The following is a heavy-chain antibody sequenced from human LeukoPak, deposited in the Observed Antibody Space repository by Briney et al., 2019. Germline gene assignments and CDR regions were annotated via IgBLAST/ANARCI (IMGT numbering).Heavy chain of an antibody. V-gene: IGHV3-64*04. CDR2: ISDNGATT. D-gene: IGHD3-10*01. J-gene: IGHJ4*02. CDR3: AKFYGSNY. Sequence: GGSLRLSCAASGFSFSRYAMHWVRQAPGKGLEYVSVISDNGATTYYADSVKGRFIISRDNSKNTLYLQMNSLRAEDTAVYYCAKFYGSNYWGQGTLVTVSS. CDR1: GFSFSRYA.